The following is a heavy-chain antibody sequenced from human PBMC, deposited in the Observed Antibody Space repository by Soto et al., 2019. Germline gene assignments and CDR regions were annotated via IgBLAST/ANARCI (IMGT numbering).Heavy chain of an antibody. CDR2: IYYSGST. CDR3: ARAALETAIIVGATLGNYYYYYGMDV. J-gene: IGHJ6*02. CDR1: GGSISSYY. D-gene: IGHD1-26*01. V-gene: IGHV4-59*01. Sequence: SETLSLTCTVSGGSISSYYWSWIRQPPGKGLEWIGYIYYSGSTNYNPSLKSRVTISVDTSKNQFSLKLSSVTAADTAVYYCARAALETAIIVGATLGNYYYYYGMDVWGQGTTVTVSS.